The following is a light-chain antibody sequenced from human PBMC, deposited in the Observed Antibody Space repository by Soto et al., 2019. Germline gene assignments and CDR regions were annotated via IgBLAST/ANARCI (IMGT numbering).Light chain of an antibody. CDR1: QSVTNF. CDR3: QQRRHWPTFIT. J-gene: IGKJ4*01. Sequence: EMVITQSPATLSVSPRERATLSCRASQSVTNFLAWYQQKPGQAPRLLIYGASNRATGIPARFSGSGSETDFTLTISSREPEDFAVYYCQQRRHWPTFITFGEGTKVDIK. V-gene: IGKV3-11*01. CDR2: GAS.